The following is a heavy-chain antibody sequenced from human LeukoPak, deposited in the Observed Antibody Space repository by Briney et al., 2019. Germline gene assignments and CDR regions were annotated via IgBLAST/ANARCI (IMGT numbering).Heavy chain of an antibody. J-gene: IGHJ5*02. V-gene: IGHV4-59*08. CDR2: IHYSGST. CDR1: GGSIRGYY. D-gene: IGHD3-3*01. Sequence: SETLSLTCTVSGGSIRGYYWSWIRQPPGKGLEWIGYIHYSGSTNYNPSLKSRVTVSLDTSKNQFSLNLYSMTAADTAVYYCARFPRVDSSHHWGQGALVTVSS. CDR3: ARFPRVDSSHH.